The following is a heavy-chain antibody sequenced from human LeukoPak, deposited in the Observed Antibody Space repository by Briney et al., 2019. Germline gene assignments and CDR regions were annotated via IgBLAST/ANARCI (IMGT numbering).Heavy chain of an antibody. D-gene: IGHD6-19*01. V-gene: IGHV7-4-1*02. CDR3: AREQWLVQGGFGLDY. Sequence: ASVKVSCKASGYTFTSYAMNWVRQAPGQGREWMGWINTNTGNPTYAQGFTGRFVFSLDTSVSKAYLQISSLKAEDTAVYYCAREQWLVQGGFGLDYWGQGTLVTVSS. J-gene: IGHJ4*02. CDR2: INTNTGNP. CDR1: GYTFTSYA.